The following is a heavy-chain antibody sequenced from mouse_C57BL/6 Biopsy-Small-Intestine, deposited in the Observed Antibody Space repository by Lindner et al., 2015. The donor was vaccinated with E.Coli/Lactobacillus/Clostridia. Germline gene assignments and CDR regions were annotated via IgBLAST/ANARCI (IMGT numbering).Heavy chain of an antibody. CDR1: GYSITSDY. Sequence: VQLQESGPGLAKPSQTLSLTCSVTGYSITSDYWNWIRKFPGNKLEYMGYISYSGSTYYNPSLKSRISITRDTSKNQYYLQLNPVTTEDTATYYCARYIPYYSYYSYDVGGAMDYWGQGTSVTVSS. CDR3: ARYIPYYSYYSYDVGGAMDY. J-gene: IGHJ4*01. D-gene: IGHD2-12*01. CDR2: ISYSGST. V-gene: IGHV3-8*01.